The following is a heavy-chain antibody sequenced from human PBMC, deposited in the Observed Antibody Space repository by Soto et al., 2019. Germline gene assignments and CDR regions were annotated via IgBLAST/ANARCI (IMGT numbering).Heavy chain of an antibody. CDR1: GFTFSSYA. CDR3: AKKNDIVVVPAAIHP. Sequence: GGSLRLSCAASGFTFSSYAMIWVRQAPGKGLEWVSAISGSGGSTYYADSVKGRFTISRDNSKNTLYLQMNSLRAEDKAVYYCAKKNDIVVVPAAIHPWGQGTLVTVSS. D-gene: IGHD2-2*02. CDR2: ISGSGGST. J-gene: IGHJ5*02. V-gene: IGHV3-23*01.